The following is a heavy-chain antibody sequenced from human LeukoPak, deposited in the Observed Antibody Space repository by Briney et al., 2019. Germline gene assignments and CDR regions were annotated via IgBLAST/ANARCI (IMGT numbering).Heavy chain of an antibody. CDR2: INHSGST. J-gene: IGHJ4*02. V-gene: IGHV4-34*01. CDR1: GGSFSGYY. Sequence: SETLSLTCAVYGGSFSGYYWSWIRQPPGKGLGWIGEINHSGSTNYNPSLKSRVTISVDTSKNQFSLKLSSVTAADTAVYYCATGPNSGSDYWGQGTLATVSS. D-gene: IGHD6-6*01. CDR3: ATGPNSGSDY.